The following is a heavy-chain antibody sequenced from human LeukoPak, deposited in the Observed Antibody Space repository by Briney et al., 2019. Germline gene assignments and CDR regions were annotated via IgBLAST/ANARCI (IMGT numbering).Heavy chain of an antibody. CDR1: GYTFTGYY. J-gene: IGHJ4*02. V-gene: IGHV1-2*02. CDR3: ARGTYYYDSSGYYYAFDY. CDR2: INPNSGGT. Sequence: GASVKVSCKASGYTFTGYYMHWVRQAPGRGLEWMGWINPNSGGTNYAQKFQGRVTMTRDTSISTAYMELSRLRSDDTAVYYCARGTYYYDSSGYYYAFDYWGQGTLVTVSS. D-gene: IGHD3-22*01.